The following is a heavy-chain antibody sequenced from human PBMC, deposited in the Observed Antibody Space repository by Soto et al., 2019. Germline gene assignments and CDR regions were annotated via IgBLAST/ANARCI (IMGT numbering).Heavy chain of an antibody. Sequence: GGSLRLSCAASGFTFSDHYMDWVRQAPGKGLEWIARSRNKASGYTTVYAASVRGKFTISRDDSRSSLYLQMNILNTEVTAVYYCARGFHSFDIWGRGTVVTVSS. J-gene: IGHJ3*02. CDR1: GFTFSDHY. CDR2: SRNKASGYTT. V-gene: IGHV3-72*01. CDR3: ARGFHSFDI.